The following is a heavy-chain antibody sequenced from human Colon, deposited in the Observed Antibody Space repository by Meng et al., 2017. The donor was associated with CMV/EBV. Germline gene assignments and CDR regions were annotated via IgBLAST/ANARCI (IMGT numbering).Heavy chain of an antibody. J-gene: IGHJ4*02. V-gene: IGHV1-18*01. Sequence: QVPLGHSCTVLQKPGALVFVSSHTSCYIVDNHGFTRLRQAPGQGLEWMGFIRKADRLTDYAQIFRGRVTMTADRSTTTAYMEVRSLGSEDTAIYYCVRDAGNWLLDHWGQGTLVTVSS. CDR1: CYIVDNHG. CDR2: IRKADRLT. CDR3: VRDAGNWLLDH. D-gene: IGHD1-1*01.